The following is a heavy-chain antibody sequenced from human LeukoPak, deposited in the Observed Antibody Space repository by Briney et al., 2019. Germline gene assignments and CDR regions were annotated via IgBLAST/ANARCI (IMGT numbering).Heavy chain of an antibody. CDR1: SGSISSYY. V-gene: IGHV4-59*08. CDR2: IYYSGRT. Sequence: SETLSLTCTVSSGSISSYYWSWLRQPPGKGLEWIGYIYYSGRTNYNPSLKSRVTISVDTSKTQFSLKLSSVTAADTAVYYCARLMRYCSSTSCYGWFDPWGQGTLVTVSS. D-gene: IGHD2-2*01. CDR3: ARLMRYCSSTSCYGWFDP. J-gene: IGHJ5*02.